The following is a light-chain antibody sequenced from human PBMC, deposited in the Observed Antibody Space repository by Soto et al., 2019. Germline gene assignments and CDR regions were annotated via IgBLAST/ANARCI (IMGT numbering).Light chain of an antibody. CDR3: QQYGSSRT. J-gene: IGKJ1*01. V-gene: IGKV3-20*01. CDR2: GAS. CDR1: QTFSNSF. Sequence: ETVLTQSPATLSLSPGERATLSCRASQTFSNSFLSWFQQIPGQAPRLLIYGASMRATGIPDRFSGSGSGTDFTLTISRLEPEDFAVYYCQQYGSSRTFGQGTKVDIK.